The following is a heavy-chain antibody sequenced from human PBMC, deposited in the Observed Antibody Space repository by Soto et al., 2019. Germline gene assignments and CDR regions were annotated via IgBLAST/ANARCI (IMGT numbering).Heavy chain of an antibody. CDR1: GYSFTDYH. CDR3: ARDPPATRHGMDV. Sequence: GASVKVSCKASGYSFTDYHIHWVRQAPGQGLEWLGRINPKSGGTSTAQKFQGWVTMTTDTSISTASMELTRLTSDDTAVYYCARDPPATRHGMDVWGQGTTVTVSS. J-gene: IGHJ6*02. CDR2: INPKSGGT. V-gene: IGHV1-2*04.